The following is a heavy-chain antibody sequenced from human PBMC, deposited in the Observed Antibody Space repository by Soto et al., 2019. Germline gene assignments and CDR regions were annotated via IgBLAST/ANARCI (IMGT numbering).Heavy chain of an antibody. Sequence: GGSLRLSCAASGFTFSSYAMSWVRQAPGKGLEWVSAISGSGGSTYYADSVKGRFTISRDNSKNTLYLQMNSLRAEDTAVYYCAKSPFMITFGEVIVPDAFDIWGQGTMVTVSS. CDR3: AKSPFMITFGEVIVPDAFDI. CDR2: ISGSGGST. V-gene: IGHV3-23*01. J-gene: IGHJ3*02. CDR1: GFTFSSYA. D-gene: IGHD3-16*02.